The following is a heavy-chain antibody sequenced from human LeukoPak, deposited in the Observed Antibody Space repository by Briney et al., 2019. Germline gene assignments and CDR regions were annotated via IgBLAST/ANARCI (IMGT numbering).Heavy chain of an antibody. CDR3: ARDFYGDDGHHPFDY. Sequence: SETLSLTCSVSGGSIGNYYWNWLRQPAGKGLEWIGRIYASGSTNYNPSLKSRVTISTDKAKNHFSLNLKSVTAADTAVYYCARDFYGDDGHHPFDYWGQGIQVTVSS. V-gene: IGHV4-4*07. D-gene: IGHD2/OR15-2a*01. CDR2: IYASGST. CDR1: GGSIGNYY. J-gene: IGHJ4*02.